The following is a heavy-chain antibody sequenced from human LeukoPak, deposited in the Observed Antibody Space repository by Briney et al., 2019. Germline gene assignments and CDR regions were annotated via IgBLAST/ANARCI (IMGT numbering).Heavy chain of an antibody. CDR3: ARDGPAQMVDFDY. Sequence: ASVKVSCKASGYTFSGTGWYLYWLRQAPGQGLECMGWIYPYTGATHYAQKFQGRVAMTRDTSISTAYMELSRLRLDDTAVYYCARDGPAQMVDFDYWGQGTLVTVSS. D-gene: IGHD3-10*01. CDR2: IYPYTGAT. CDR1: GYTFSGTGWY. V-gene: IGHV1-2*02. J-gene: IGHJ4*02.